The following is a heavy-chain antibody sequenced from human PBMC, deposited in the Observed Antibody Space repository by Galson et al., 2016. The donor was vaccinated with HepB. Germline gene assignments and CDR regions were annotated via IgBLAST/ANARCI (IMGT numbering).Heavy chain of an antibody. CDR1: GFTFSKYW. Sequence: SLRLSCAVSGFTFSKYWMSWVRQAPGKGLEWVANIKEDGSERYFVDSVKGRFTVSRDSSKNTPFLQMNSLRPEDTAVYYCTKWRGYSSPGGVPGGPFDYWGQGALITVSS. V-gene: IGHV3-7*01. D-gene: IGHD6-13*01. J-gene: IGHJ4*02. CDR2: IKEDGSER. CDR3: TKWRGYSSPGGVPGGPFDY.